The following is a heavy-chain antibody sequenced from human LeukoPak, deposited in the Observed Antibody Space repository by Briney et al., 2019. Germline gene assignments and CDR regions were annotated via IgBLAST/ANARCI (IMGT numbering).Heavy chain of an antibody. CDR3: ARVRNYDFWSGHKAAFDI. D-gene: IGHD3-3*01. CDR1: GFTFSSYS. CDR2: ISSSGSTI. J-gene: IGHJ3*02. Sequence: GGSLRLSCAASGFTFSSYSMSWIRQAPGKGLEWVSYISSSGSTIYYADSVKGRFTISRDNAKNSLYLQMNSLRAEDTAVYYCARVRNYDFWSGHKAAFDIWGQGTMVTVSS. V-gene: IGHV3-48*04.